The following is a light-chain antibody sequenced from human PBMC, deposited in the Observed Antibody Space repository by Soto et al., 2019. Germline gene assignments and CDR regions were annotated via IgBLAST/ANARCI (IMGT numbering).Light chain of an antibody. Sequence: DIQMTQSPSTLSASVGDRVTITCRASQSISSWLAWYQQKPGTAPKLLIYKASTLQSGVPSRFSGSGSGTEFTLTISSLQPDDSATYYCQQYRDNWTFCQGTKVEIK. J-gene: IGKJ1*01. V-gene: IGKV1-5*03. CDR3: QQYRDNWT. CDR2: KAS. CDR1: QSISSW.